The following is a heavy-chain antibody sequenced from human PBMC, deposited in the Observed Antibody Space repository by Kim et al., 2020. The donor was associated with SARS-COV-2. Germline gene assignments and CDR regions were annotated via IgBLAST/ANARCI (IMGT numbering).Heavy chain of an antibody. V-gene: IGHV3-53*01. J-gene: IGHJ4*02. D-gene: IGHD3-10*01. CDR3: ARLHDSGSHVFAY. Sequence: YADSVKGRFTISRDNSKNTLYLQMNSLRAEDTAVYYCARLHDSGSHVFAYWGQGTLVTVSS.